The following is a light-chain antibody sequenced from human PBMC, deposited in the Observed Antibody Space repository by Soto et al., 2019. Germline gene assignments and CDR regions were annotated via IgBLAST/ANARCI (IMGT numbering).Light chain of an antibody. V-gene: IGKV3-11*01. CDR2: DAS. CDR3: QHRSNWPLT. Sequence: EIVLTQSPATLSLSPGERATLSCRASQSVSSYLAWYQQKPGQAPRLLIYDASNRATCIPARFSGSGSGTDFTLTISRLEPQDCAVYYCQHRSNWPLTFGGGTNVEIK. J-gene: IGKJ4*01. CDR1: QSVSSY.